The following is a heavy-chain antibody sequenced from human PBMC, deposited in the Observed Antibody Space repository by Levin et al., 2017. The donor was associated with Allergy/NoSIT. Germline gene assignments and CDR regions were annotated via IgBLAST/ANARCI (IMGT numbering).Heavy chain of an antibody. Sequence: SCAASGFTFDDYTMHWVRQAPGKGLEWVSLISWDGGSTYYADSVKGRFTISRDNSKNSLYLQMNSLRTEDTALYYCAKEDGIGGLTINYFDYWGQGTLVTVSS. CDR1: GFTFDDYT. D-gene: IGHD4/OR15-4a*01. V-gene: IGHV3-43*01. CDR2: ISWDGGST. CDR3: AKEDGIGGLTINYFDY. J-gene: IGHJ4*02.